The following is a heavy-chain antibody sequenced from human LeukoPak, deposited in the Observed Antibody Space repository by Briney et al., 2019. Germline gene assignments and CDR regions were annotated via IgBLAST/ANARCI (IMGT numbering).Heavy chain of an antibody. CDR3: ASAITMIVQGAFDI. CDR1: GFTFSNYW. V-gene: IGHV3-20*04. J-gene: IGHJ3*02. Sequence: GGSLRLSCVASGFTFSNYWMSWVRQAPGKGLEWVSGINWNGGSTGYADSVKGRFTISRDNAKNALYLQMNSLRAEDTALYYCASAITMIVQGAFDIWGQGTMVSVSS. D-gene: IGHD3-22*01. CDR2: INWNGGST.